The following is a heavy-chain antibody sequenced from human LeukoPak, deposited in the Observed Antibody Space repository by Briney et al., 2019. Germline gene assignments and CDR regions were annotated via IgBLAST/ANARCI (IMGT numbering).Heavy chain of an antibody. J-gene: IGHJ6*02. CDR1: GGSISSSSYY. Sequence: SETLSLICTVSGGSISSSSYYWGWIRQPPGKGLEWIGSIYYSGSTNYNPSLKSRVTISVDTSKNQFSLKLSSVTAADTAVYYCARGLRDYDILTGSETYYYYGMDVWGQGTTVTVSS. CDR2: IYYSGST. CDR3: ARGLRDYDILTGSETYYYYGMDV. D-gene: IGHD3-9*01. V-gene: IGHV4-39*07.